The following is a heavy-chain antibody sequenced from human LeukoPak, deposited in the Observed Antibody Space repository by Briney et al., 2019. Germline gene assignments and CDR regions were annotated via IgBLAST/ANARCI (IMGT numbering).Heavy chain of an antibody. J-gene: IGHJ4*02. CDR1: GYTFTSYY. D-gene: IGHD6-19*01. V-gene: IGHV1-46*01. CDR2: INPSGGST. CDR3: ARGSTRIAVAGTAFDY. Sequence: ASVKVSCKASGYTFTSYYMHWVRQAPGQGLEWMGIINPSGGSTSYAQKFQGRVTMTRDTSTSTVYMELSSLRSEDTAVYYCARGSTRIAVAGTAFDYWGQGTLVTVSS.